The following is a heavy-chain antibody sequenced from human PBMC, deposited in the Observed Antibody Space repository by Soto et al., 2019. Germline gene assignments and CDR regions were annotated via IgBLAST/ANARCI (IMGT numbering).Heavy chain of an antibody. CDR2: INHSGST. CDR3: ARGRDSAGDILTGYHYYMDV. D-gene: IGHD3-9*01. Sequence: SETLSLTCAVYGGSFSGYYWSWIRQPPGKGLEWIGEINHSGSTNYNPSLKSRVTISVDTSKNQFSLKLSSVTAADTAVYYCARGRDSAGDILTGYHYYMDVWGKGTTVTVSS. J-gene: IGHJ6*03. CDR1: GGSFSGYY. V-gene: IGHV4-34*01.